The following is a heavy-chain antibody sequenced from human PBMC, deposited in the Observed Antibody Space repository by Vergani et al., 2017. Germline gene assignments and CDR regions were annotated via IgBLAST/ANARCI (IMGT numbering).Heavy chain of an antibody. D-gene: IGHD1-14*01. J-gene: IGHJ5*02. CDR3: ARRLRLLYNRFDP. CDR2: TWYDGNNK. Sequence: QVQLVESGGGVVQPGRSLRLSCAASGFTFNKYGMHWVRQAPGKGLEWVAVTWYDGNNKQYADSVKGRFTISRDNSKSTMYLQMNSLRDEDTGVYYCARRLRLLYNRFDPWGEATLLAVSP. V-gene: IGHV3-33*01. CDR1: GFTFNKYG.